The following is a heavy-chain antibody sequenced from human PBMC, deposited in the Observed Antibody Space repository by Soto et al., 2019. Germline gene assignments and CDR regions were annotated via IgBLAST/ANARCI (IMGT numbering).Heavy chain of an antibody. D-gene: IGHD2-2*01. CDR1: GYTFTGYY. J-gene: IGHJ6*02. CDR2: INPNSGGT. V-gene: IGHV1-2*02. CDR3: ARDSVVPAATNYYYYGMDV. Sequence: GASVKVSCKASGYTFTGYYMHWVRQAPGQGLEWMGWINPNSGGTNYAQKFQGRVTMTRDTSISTAYMELRSLRSDDTAVYYCARDSVVPAATNYYYYGMDVWGQGTTVTV.